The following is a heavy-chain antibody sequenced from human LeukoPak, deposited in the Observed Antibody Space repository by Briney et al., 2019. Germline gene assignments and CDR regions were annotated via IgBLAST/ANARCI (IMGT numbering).Heavy chain of an antibody. Sequence: ASVKVSCKASGGTFSSYAISWVRQAPGQGLEWMGGIIPIFGTANYAQKFQGRVTITADESTSTAYMELSSLRSEDTAVYYCARVKNIAVAGYYFDYWGQGTLVTVSS. D-gene: IGHD6-19*01. CDR3: ARVKNIAVAGYYFDY. J-gene: IGHJ4*02. CDR1: GGTFSSYA. CDR2: IIPIFGTA. V-gene: IGHV1-69*13.